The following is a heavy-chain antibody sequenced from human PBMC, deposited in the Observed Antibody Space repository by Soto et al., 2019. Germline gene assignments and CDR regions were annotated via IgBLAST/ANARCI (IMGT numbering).Heavy chain of an antibody. V-gene: IGHV4-30-4*01. CDR3: ARSGQLGVAHWWNAFDI. Sequence: SETLSLTCNVSGGSISSGDYCWSWIRQPPGKGLEWIGYIYYSGSTYYNPSLKSRVTISVDTSKNQFSLKLSSVTAADTAVYYCARSGQLGVAHWWNAFDIWGQGTMVTVSS. J-gene: IGHJ3*02. CDR1: GGSISSGDYC. CDR2: IYYSGST. D-gene: IGHD3-16*01.